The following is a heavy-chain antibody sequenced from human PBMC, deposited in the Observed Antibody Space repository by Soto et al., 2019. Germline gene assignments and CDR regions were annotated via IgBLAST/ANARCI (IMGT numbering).Heavy chain of an antibody. J-gene: IGHJ6*02. CDR1: VFTFSDYY. CDR2: ISSSGSTI. CDR3: ARDLGTRTRPPYYYGMDV. D-gene: IGHD6-6*01. V-gene: IGHV3-11*01. Sequence: KAGWSLRLSCSASVFTFSDYYMSWIRQAPGKGLEWVSYISSSGSTIYYADSVKGRFTISRDNAKNSLYLQMNSLRAEDTAVYYCARDLGTRTRPPYYYGMDVWGQGTTVTVSS.